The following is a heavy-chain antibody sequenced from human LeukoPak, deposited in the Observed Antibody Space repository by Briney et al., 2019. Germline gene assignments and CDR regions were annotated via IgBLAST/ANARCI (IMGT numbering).Heavy chain of an antibody. CDR1: GGSFSGYY. J-gene: IGHJ4*02. Sequence: SETLSLTCAVYGGSFSGYYWSWIRQPPGKGLEWIGEINHNGSTNYNPSLKSRVTISVDTSKNQFSLKLSSVTAADTAVYYCARHNDYVWGSYRMLDYWGQGTLVTVSS. CDR2: INHNGST. CDR3: ARHNDYVWGSYRMLDY. V-gene: IGHV4-34*01. D-gene: IGHD3-16*02.